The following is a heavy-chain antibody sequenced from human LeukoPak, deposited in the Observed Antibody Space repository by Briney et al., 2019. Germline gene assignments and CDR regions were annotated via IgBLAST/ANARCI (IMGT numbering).Heavy chain of an antibody. Sequence: SETLSLTCTVSGGSISSTDDYWGWIRQPPGKGPEWIGSIYYSGSTYYNPSLKSRVTISEDPSKNQFSLKLSSVTAADTAVYYCATYRQVLLPFESWGQGTLVTVSS. CDR2: IYYSGST. V-gene: IGHV4-39*07. J-gene: IGHJ4*02. D-gene: IGHD2-8*02. CDR1: GGSISSTDDY. CDR3: ATYRQVLLPFES.